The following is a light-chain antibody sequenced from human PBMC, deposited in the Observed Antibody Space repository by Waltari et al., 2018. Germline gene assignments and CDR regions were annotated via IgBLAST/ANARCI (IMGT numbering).Light chain of an antibody. J-gene: IGLJ1*01. Sequence: QSVVTQPPSVSGNPGQRVTISCSGSSSKIGSKPGNWDQQFPETDPKLLIHNDNPRPSGVPDRFSGSKSGTSASLAISGLQSEDEADYYCVAWDVSLSGYVFGTGTKVTVL. V-gene: IGLV1-44*01. CDR3: VAWDVSLSGYV. CDR1: SSKIGSKP. CDR2: NDN.